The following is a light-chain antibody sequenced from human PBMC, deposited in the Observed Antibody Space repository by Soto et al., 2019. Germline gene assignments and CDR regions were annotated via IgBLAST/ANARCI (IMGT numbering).Light chain of an antibody. CDR2: SAS. CDR3: QQSFTTPLT. Sequence: DIQMTQSPPSLSASIGDRVTITCRASQTINSYLNWYQQKPGKAPKLLIYSASLLQRGVPSRFSGSGSGTDFTLTISSLQPEDFATYYCQQSFTTPLTFGGGTQVEVK. V-gene: IGKV1-39*01. J-gene: IGKJ4*01. CDR1: QTINSY.